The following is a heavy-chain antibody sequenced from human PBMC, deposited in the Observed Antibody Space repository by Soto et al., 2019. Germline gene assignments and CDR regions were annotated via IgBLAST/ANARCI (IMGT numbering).Heavy chain of an antibody. J-gene: IGHJ4*02. CDR2: IIPIFGTA. D-gene: IGHD5-18*01. V-gene: IGHV1-69*13. CDR3: ARGLNTAIFSGFDGWAPGFDY. Sequence: SVKVSCKASGGTFSSYAISWVRQAPGQGLEWMGGIIPIFGTANYAQKFQGRVTITADESTSTAYMELSSLRSEDTAVYYCARGLNTAIFSGFDGWAPGFDYWGQGTLVTVSS. CDR1: GGTFSSYA.